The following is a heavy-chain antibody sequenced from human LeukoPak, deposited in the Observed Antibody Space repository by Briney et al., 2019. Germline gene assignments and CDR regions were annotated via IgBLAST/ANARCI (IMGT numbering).Heavy chain of an antibody. CDR1: GFTFSSYN. CDR2: ISSTNTYM. J-gene: IGHJ3*02. CDR3: AKEKGGSYPNDAFDI. D-gene: IGHD1-26*01. Sequence: GGSLRLSCPASGFTFSSYNMNWVRQAPGKGLEWVSSISSTNTYMYYADSVKGRFTISRDNAKNSLYLQMSSLRAEDTAVYYCAKEKGGSYPNDAFDIWGQGTLVTVSS. V-gene: IGHV3-21*01.